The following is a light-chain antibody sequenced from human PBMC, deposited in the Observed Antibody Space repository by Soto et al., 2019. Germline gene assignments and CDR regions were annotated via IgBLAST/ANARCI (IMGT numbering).Light chain of an antibody. Sequence: QSVLTQPPSVSGAPGQRVTISCTGSSSNIGAGYDVHWYQQLPGTAPQLLIYGNSNRPSGVPDRFSGCKSGTSASLAINGLQAEYEADYYRQCYDSSLSARYVFGTGTKLTVL. J-gene: IGLJ1*01. CDR1: SSNIGAGYD. CDR2: GNS. V-gene: IGLV1-40*01. CDR3: QCYDSSLSARYV.